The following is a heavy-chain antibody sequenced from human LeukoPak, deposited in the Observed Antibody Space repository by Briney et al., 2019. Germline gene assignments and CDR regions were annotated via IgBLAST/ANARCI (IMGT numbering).Heavy chain of an antibody. CDR2: IYYSGST. V-gene: IGHV4-59*01. J-gene: IGHJ4*02. CDR3: ASFQGSYYGSGSFFDY. CDR1: GGSISSYY. Sequence: RTSETLSLTCTVSGGSISSYYWSWIRQPPGKGLEWIGYIYYSGSTNYNPSLKSRVTISVDTSKNQFSLKLSSVTAADTAVYYCASFQGSYYGSGSFFDYWGQGTLVTVSS. D-gene: IGHD3-10*01.